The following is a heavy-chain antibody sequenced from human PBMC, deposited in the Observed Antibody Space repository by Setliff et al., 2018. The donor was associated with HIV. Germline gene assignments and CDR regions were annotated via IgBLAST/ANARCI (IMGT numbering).Heavy chain of an antibody. CDR2: ISGYSDNT. Sequence: GASVKVSCKASGYTFTSYYMHWVRQAPGQGLEWMGWISGYSDNTNYAQNLQGRVTMTTDTSSSTSYMELRSLTSDDTAMYYCARVRAGALLNAFDIWGQGTMVTVSS. CDR1: GYTFTSYY. J-gene: IGHJ3*02. CDR3: ARVRAGALLNAFDI. V-gene: IGHV1-18*04. D-gene: IGHD1-26*01.